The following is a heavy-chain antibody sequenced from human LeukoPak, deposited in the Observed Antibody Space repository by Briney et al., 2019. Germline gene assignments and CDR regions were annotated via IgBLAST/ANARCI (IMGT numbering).Heavy chain of an antibody. Sequence: SETLSLTCTVSGDSISSSSYCWGWIRQPPGKGLEWIGSLCYSGSTYYTTSLKSRLTISGDTSKNQFSLKLTSVTAADTAVYYCARQRKYRGGNYPRHYYYYMDVWGKGTTVTVSS. D-gene: IGHD2-21*01. CDR2: LCYSGST. V-gene: IGHV4-39*07. CDR3: ARQRKYRGGNYPRHYYYYMDV. J-gene: IGHJ6*03. CDR1: GDSISSSSYC.